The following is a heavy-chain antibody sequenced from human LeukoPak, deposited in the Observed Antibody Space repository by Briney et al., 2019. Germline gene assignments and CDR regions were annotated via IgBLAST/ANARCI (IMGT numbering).Heavy chain of an antibody. J-gene: IGHJ4*02. CDR1: GGSISSSSYY. Sequence: SETLSLTCTVSGGSISSSSYYWGWIRQPPGKGLEWIGTIYYSGSTYYNPSLKSRVTISVDTSKNQFSLKLSSVTAADTAVYYCARDRWTRHYFDYWGQGTLVTVSS. V-gene: IGHV4-39*07. CDR3: ARDRWTRHYFDY. CDR2: IYYSGST. D-gene: IGHD4-23*01.